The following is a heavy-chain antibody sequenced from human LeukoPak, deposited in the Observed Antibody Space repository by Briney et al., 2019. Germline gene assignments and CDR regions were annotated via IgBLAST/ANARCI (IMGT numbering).Heavy chain of an antibody. CDR2: FDPEDGET. D-gene: IGHD3-10*01. Sequence: ASVKDSCKVAGYTLTELSMHWVRQAPGKGLEWMGGFDPEDGETIYAQKFQGRVTMTEDTSTDTAYMELSSLRSEDTAVYYCATAGNGDHDAFDIWGQGTMVTVSS. J-gene: IGHJ3*02. CDR1: GYTLTELS. V-gene: IGHV1-24*01. CDR3: ATAGNGDHDAFDI.